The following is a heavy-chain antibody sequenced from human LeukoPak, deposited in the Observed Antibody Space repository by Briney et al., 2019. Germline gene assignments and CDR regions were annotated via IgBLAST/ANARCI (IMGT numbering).Heavy chain of an antibody. J-gene: IGHJ3*02. CDR3: ARERAPGIAGGNAFDI. CDR1: GYTFTSYD. CDR2: MNPNSGNT. D-gene: IGHD6-13*01. Sequence: ASVKVSCKASGYTFTSYDINWVRQAAGQGLEWMGWMNPNSGNTVYAQKFQGRVTITRNTYIRTAYMERISLRSEDTAVYYCARERAPGIAGGNAFDIWGQGTMVTVSS. V-gene: IGHV1-8*03.